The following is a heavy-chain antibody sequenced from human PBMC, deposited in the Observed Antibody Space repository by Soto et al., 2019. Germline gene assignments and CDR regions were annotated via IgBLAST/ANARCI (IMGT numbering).Heavy chain of an antibody. CDR3: ARSRTTVTPSGFQH. V-gene: IGHV4-59*01. D-gene: IGHD4-17*01. J-gene: IGHJ1*01. Sequence: QVQLQESGPGLVKPSETLSLTCTVSGGSISSYYWSWIRQPPGKGLEWIGYIYYSGSTNYNPSLKNRVTISVDTSKNQFSLKLSSVTAADTAVYYCARSRTTVTPSGFQHWSQGTLVTVSS. CDR1: GGSISSYY. CDR2: IYYSGST.